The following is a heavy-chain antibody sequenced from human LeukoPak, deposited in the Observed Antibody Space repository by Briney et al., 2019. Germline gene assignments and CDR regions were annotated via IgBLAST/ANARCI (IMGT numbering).Heavy chain of an antibody. CDR2: ISYDGSNK. D-gene: IGHD1-26*01. J-gene: IGHJ4*02. V-gene: IGHV3-30-3*02. CDR3: AKTMGAIDHDY. Sequence: GGSLRLSCVASGFTFSRYAMHWVRQAAGKGLEWVAFISYDGSNKYYADSVKGRFTISRDNPKNTLYLQMNSLRVEDTAVYFCAKTMGAIDHDYWGQGTLVTVSS. CDR1: GFTFSRYA.